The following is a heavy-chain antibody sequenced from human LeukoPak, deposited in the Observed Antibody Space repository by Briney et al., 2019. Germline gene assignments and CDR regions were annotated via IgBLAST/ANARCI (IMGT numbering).Heavy chain of an antibody. V-gene: IGHV1-2*06. CDR3: ARGLQQLFGNWFDP. D-gene: IGHD6-13*01. J-gene: IGHJ5*02. Sequence: ASVKVSCKASGYTFTGYYMHWVRQAPGQGLEWMGRINPNSGGTNYAQKFQGRVTMTRDTSISTAYMELSRLRSDDTAVYYCARGLQQLFGNWFDPWGQGTLVTVSS. CDR1: GYTFTGYY. CDR2: INPNSGGT.